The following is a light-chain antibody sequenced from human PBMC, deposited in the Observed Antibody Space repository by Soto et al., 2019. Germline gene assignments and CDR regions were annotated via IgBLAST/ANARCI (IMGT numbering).Light chain of an antibody. CDR3: QQGYSIPALT. V-gene: IGKV1-39*01. J-gene: IGKJ4*01. Sequence: DIQMTQSPSSLSASVGDRVTISCRATQTISTYLHWYQHKPGRAPRLLISDVSTLQSGVPGRFRGSGSETECTLTITYVQPVDFATYSCQQGYSIPALTFGGGP. CDR2: DVS. CDR1: QTISTY.